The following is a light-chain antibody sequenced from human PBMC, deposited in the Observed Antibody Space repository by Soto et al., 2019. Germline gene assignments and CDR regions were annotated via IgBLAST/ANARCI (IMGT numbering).Light chain of an antibody. CDR3: SSYVGTNSYV. V-gene: IGLV2-8*01. Sequence: QPVLTHPPSASGSPAQSVTIPCTGTSSDVGGYNYVSWYQQYPGKAPKLIIYEVYKRPSGVPDRFSGSKSGNTAALTVSGLQAEDEADYYCSSYVGTNSYVFGTGTKVTV. J-gene: IGLJ1*01. CDR2: EVY. CDR1: SSDVGGYNY.